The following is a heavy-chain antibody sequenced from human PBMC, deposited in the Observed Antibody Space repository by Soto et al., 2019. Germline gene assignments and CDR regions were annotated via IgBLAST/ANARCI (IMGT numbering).Heavy chain of an antibody. CDR3: ASSIAVAGTKYNWIDP. J-gene: IGHJ5*02. CDR1: GGSISSYY. V-gene: IGHV4-59*07. CDR2: IYYSGST. Sequence: SDTLSLTCTVAGGSISSYYWSWIRQPPGKGLEWIGYIYYSGSTNYNPSLKGRVTISVDTSKNQFSLKLSSVTAADTAVYYCASSIAVAGTKYNWIDPWGQGTLVTVS. D-gene: IGHD6-19*01.